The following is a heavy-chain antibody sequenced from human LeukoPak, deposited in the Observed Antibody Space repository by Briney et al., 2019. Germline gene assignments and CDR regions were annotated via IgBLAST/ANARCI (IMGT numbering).Heavy chain of an antibody. D-gene: IGHD2-2*01. Sequence: SVKVSCKASGGTFSSYAIGWVRQAPGPGLEWMGRVIPIFGTANYAQKFQGRGTITADKSTNTAYMEVSSLRSEDTAVYYCARVGTSAQYQLLSSSYYFDYWGQGTLVTVSS. CDR3: ARVGTSAQYQLLSSSYYFDY. V-gene: IGHV1-69*06. CDR2: VIPIFGTA. J-gene: IGHJ4*02. CDR1: GGTFSSYA.